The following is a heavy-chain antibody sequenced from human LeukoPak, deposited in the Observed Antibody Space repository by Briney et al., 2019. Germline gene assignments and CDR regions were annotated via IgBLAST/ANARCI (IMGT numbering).Heavy chain of an antibody. CDR3: ASYYDSSGYASYYFDY. Sequence: ASVKVSCKASGYTFTSYGISWVRQAPGQGLEWMGWISAYNGNTNYAQKFQGRVTITADKSTSTAYMELSSLRSEDTAVYYCASYYDSSGYASYYFDYWGQGTLVTVSS. D-gene: IGHD3-22*01. CDR1: GYTFTSYG. J-gene: IGHJ4*02. V-gene: IGHV1-18*01. CDR2: ISAYNGNT.